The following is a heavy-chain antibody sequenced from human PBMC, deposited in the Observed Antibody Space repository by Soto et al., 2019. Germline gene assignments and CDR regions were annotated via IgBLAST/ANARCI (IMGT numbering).Heavy chain of an antibody. CDR3: ASTPDT. CDR1: GGSISSGGYS. Sequence: QLQLQESGSGLVKPSQTLSLTCAVSGGSISSGGYSWSWIRQPPGKGLEWIGYIYHSGSTYYNPSLKRRVTLSVDRAKNHCSLKLSSVTAADTAVYYCASTPDTWGQGTMVTVPS. CDR2: IYHSGST. J-gene: IGHJ3*02. V-gene: IGHV4-30-2*01.